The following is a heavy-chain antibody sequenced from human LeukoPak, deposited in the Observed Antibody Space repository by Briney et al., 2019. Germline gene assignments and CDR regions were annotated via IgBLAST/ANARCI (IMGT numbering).Heavy chain of an antibody. CDR3: ARGEWFGDMDV. D-gene: IGHD3-10*01. CDR1: GDSISSYY. CDR2: IYSSGST. Sequence: SETLSLTCTVSGDSISSYYWSWIRQPAGKGLEWIGRIYSSGSTNYNPSLKSRVTMSVDTSKNQFSLKLSSVTAADTAVYYCARGEWFGDMDVWGKGTTVTISS. V-gene: IGHV4-4*07. J-gene: IGHJ6*03.